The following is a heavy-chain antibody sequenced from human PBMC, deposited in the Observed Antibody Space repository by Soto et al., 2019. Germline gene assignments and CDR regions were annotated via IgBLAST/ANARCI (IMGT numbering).Heavy chain of an antibody. CDR1: GFTFSSYG. Sequence: GGSLRLSCAASGFTFSSYGMHWVRQAPGKGLEWVAVISYDGSNKYYADSVKGRFTISRDNSKNTLYLQMNSRRAEDTAVYYCAKGEWELLRGNWFDPWGQGTLVTVSS. CDR2: ISYDGSNK. CDR3: AKGEWELLRGNWFDP. D-gene: IGHD1-26*01. J-gene: IGHJ5*02. V-gene: IGHV3-30*18.